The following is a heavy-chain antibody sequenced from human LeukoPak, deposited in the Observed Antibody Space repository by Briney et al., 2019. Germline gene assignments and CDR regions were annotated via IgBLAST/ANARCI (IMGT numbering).Heavy chain of an antibody. J-gene: IGHJ4*02. D-gene: IGHD4/OR15-4a*01. Sequence: SETLSLTCTVSGGSIISSSYYWGWIRQPPGKGLEWIGSIYYDRSTYYNPSLKSRVTISVDTSKNQFSLKLNSVTAADTAVYYCTRRLSNGATLNYLDYWGQGTLVTVSS. CDR2: IYYDRST. CDR3: TRRLSNGATLNYLDY. CDR1: GGSIISSSYY. V-gene: IGHV4-39*07.